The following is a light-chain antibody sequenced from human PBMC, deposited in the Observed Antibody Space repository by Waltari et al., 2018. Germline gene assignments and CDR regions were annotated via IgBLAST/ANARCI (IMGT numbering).Light chain of an antibody. CDR2: YDS. V-gene: IGLV3-21*04. CDR1: NIGSKM. J-gene: IGLJ2*01. Sequence: SYVLTQPPSGSVAPGKTARITCGGTNIGSKMVHWDQQKPGQDRWRGIYYDSDGPSGMPAGFSGSNAGNTATLTISRVEAGDEADYDCQVWDSSSDHVVFGGGTKLTVL. CDR3: QVWDSSSDHVV.